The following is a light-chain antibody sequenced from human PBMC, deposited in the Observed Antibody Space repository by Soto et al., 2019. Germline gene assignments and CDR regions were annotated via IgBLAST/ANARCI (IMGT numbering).Light chain of an antibody. V-gene: IGKV1-39*01. J-gene: IGKJ1*01. CDR2: AVS. CDR1: QSISSY. CDR3: QQSYITPWT. Sequence: DIQMTQSPSSLSASVGNRVTITCRASQSISSYLNWYQQKSNKAPKLLIYAVSSLQRGVPSRFSGSGSGTDFTLTISSLQPDDFATYYCQQSYITPWTFGQGTKVEIK.